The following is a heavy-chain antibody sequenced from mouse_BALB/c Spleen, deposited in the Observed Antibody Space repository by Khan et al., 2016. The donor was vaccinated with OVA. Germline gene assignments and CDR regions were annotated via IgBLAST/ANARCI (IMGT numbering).Heavy chain of an antibody. D-gene: IGHD1-1*01. Sequence: VQLQESGPVLVKPGASVKMSCKASGYTFTDYIINWVRQRTGQGLEWIGQIYPGSGSTYYNEKFKGKATLTADKSSNTAYMQLRSLTSEDSAVYFCARSGYGSLGYWGQGTTLTVSS. CDR3: ARSGYGSLGY. CDR2: IYPGSGST. CDR1: GYTFTDYI. V-gene: IGHV1-77*01. J-gene: IGHJ2*01.